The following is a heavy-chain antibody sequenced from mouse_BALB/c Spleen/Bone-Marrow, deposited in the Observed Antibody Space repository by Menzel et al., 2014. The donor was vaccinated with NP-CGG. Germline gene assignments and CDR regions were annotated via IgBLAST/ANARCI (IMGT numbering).Heavy chain of an antibody. Sequence: EVKLQESGPGLVIPSQSVSLTCTVSGSSITSDYAWNWIRQFPGSKLEWMGYINYNGSTTYNPSLTSRISITRNTSKNQLFLQLNSVTNEDTATYYCSRDYYGSGYFDCWGQGTTLTVSS. CDR1: GSSITSDYA. J-gene: IGHJ2*01. CDR3: SRDYYGSGYFDC. CDR2: INYNGST. V-gene: IGHV3-2*02. D-gene: IGHD1-1*01.